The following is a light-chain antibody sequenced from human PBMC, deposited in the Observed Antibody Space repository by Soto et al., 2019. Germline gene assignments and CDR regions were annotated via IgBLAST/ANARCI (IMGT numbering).Light chain of an antibody. Sequence: IQMTQSPSSLSASVVERVTITCLASQRIRTDLNWYQQRPGKAPKVLIYVASTLQTGVPSRFSGSSSGTDFNLTITSLQPEDFALYYCQQSYKNPHTFGGGTKVDIK. CDR1: QRIRTD. J-gene: IGKJ4*01. V-gene: IGKV1-39*01. CDR3: QQSYKNPHT. CDR2: VAS.